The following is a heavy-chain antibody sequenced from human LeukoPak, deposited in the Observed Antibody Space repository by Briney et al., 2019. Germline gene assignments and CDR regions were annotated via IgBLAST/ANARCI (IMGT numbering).Heavy chain of an antibody. J-gene: IGHJ5*02. D-gene: IGHD2-15*01. V-gene: IGHV3-30*14. CDR3: ARGSRVGAPGSWFDP. CDR2: ISYDGSNK. Sequence: GGSLRLSCAASGFTFSSYAMHWVRQAPGKGLEWVAVISYDGSNKYYADSVKGRFTISRDNAKNTLYLQMNNLRAGDTAVYYCARGSRVGAPGSWFDPWGQGTLVTVSS. CDR1: GFTFSSYA.